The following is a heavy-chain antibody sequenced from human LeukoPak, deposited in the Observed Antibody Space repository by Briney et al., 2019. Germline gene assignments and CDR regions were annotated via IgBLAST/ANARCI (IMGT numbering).Heavy chain of an antibody. Sequence: ASVKLSCKASGYIFTGYYIHRERQVPGQGPEWMGIIDPNGGSTSYALKFQGRLTLTRDTSTSTVFMDLSSLRSEDTSIYYCVRIGYSSGWYSGPYDYWGQGTLVTVSS. CDR2: IDPNGGST. CDR1: GYIFTGYY. J-gene: IGHJ4*02. D-gene: IGHD6-19*01. V-gene: IGHV1-46*01. CDR3: VRIGYSSGWYSGPYDY.